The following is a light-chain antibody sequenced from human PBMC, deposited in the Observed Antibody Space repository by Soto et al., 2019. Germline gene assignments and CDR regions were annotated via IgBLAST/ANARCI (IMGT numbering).Light chain of an antibody. CDR1: QSVSSY. Sequence: IVLTQSPATLSLSPGERATLSFRASQSVSSYLAWYQQKPGQAPRLLIYDASNRATGIPARFSGSGSGTDITLTISSLATEDFAVYYCHQRSNWPPITFGQGTRLEIK. V-gene: IGKV3-11*01. CDR3: HQRSNWPPIT. J-gene: IGKJ5*01. CDR2: DAS.